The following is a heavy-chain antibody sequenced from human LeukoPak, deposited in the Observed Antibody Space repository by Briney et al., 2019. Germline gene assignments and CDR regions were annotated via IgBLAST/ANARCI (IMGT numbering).Heavy chain of an antibody. CDR2: IIPILGIA. Sequence: SVKVSCKASGYTFTGYYMHWVRQAPGQGLEWMGRIIPILGIANYAQKFQGRVTITADKSTSTAYMELSSLRSEDTAVYYCARVPAGIAVAGTDFDYWGQGTLVTVSS. CDR1: GYTFTGYY. J-gene: IGHJ4*02. D-gene: IGHD6-19*01. CDR3: ARVPAGIAVAGTDFDY. V-gene: IGHV1-69*04.